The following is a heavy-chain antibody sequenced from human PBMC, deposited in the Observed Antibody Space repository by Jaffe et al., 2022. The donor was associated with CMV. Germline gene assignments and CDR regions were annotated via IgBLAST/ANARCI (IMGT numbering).Heavy chain of an antibody. J-gene: IGHJ4*02. V-gene: IGHV3-23*04. CDR3: AKDQAYSSGWYGVSGFDY. D-gene: IGHD6-19*01. CDR2: ISGSGGST. CDR1: GFTFSSYA. Sequence: EVQLVESGGGLVQPGGSLRLSCAASGFTFSSYAMSWVRQAPGKGLEWVSAISGSGGSTYYADSVKGRFTISRDNSKNTLYLQMNSLRAEDTAVYYCAKDQAYSSGWYGVSGFDYWGQGTLVTVSS.